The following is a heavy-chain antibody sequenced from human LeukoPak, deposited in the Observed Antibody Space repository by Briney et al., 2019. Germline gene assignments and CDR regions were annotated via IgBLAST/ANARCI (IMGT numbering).Heavy chain of an antibody. CDR1: GFTFSSYS. CDR3: ARVVTDTAMAWAFDI. Sequence: GGSLRLSCAASGFTFSSYSMNWVRQAPGKGLEWVSSISSSSSYIYYADSVKGRFTISRDNAKNSLYLQMNSLGAEDTAVYYCARVVTDTAMAWAFDIWSQGTMVTVSS. D-gene: IGHD5-18*01. J-gene: IGHJ3*02. CDR2: ISSSSSYI. V-gene: IGHV3-21*01.